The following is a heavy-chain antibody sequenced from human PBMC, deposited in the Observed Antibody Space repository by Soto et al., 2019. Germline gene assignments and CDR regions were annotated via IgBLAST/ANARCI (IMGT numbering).Heavy chain of an antibody. J-gene: IGHJ4*03. CDR3: GSLPTPLRWQATIAGFDF. V-gene: IGHV5-51*01. CDR1: GYSFTSYW. D-gene: IGHD3-10*01. CDR2: IYTGDSDT. Sequence: GGLLKISCLGSGYSFTSYWNGWVRPMPRKGLEWLGIIYTGDSDTRYSPSFQGQVHISADKSIRTADLPWSSLQDAETAMYYLGSLPTPLRWQATIAGFDFWGEAILGTFTS.